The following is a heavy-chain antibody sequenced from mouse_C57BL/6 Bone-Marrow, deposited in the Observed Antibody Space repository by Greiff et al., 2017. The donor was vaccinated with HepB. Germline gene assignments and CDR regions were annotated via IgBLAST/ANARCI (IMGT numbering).Heavy chain of an antibody. CDR2: IDPSDSYT. CDR1: GYTFTSYW. V-gene: IGHV1-59*01. CDR3: AGPDGYAVGY. J-gene: IGHJ2*01. D-gene: IGHD2-3*01. Sequence: VQLQQPGAELVRPGTSVKLSCKASGYTFTSYWMHWVKQRPGQGLEWIGVIDPSDSYTNSNQKFKGKATLTVDASSSKAYMQLSSLTSEDSAVFYCAGPDGYAVGYWDRGNALTGTS.